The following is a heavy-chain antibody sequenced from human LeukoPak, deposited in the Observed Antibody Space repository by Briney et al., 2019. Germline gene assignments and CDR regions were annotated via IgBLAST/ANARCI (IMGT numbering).Heavy chain of an antibody. Sequence: GGSLRLSCAASGFTFSSYSMNWVRQAPGKGLGWVSYISSSSSTIYYADSVKGRFTISRDNAANSLYLQMNSLRAEDTAVYYCARGVMAPMTTKAFDIWGQGTMVTVSS. CDR1: GFTFSSYS. D-gene: IGHD4-17*01. CDR3: ARGVMAPMTTKAFDI. J-gene: IGHJ3*02. V-gene: IGHV3-48*04. CDR2: ISSSSSTI.